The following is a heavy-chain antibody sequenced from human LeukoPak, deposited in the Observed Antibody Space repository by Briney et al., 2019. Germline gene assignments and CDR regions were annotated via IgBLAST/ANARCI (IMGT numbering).Heavy chain of an antibody. D-gene: IGHD2-2*02. J-gene: IGHJ6*02. Sequence: SETLSLTCTVSGGSMSSYYWSWIRQPPGKGLEWITYIYYSGSTNYNPSLKSRVTISVDTSKNQFSLKLSSVTAADTAVYYCARAIHPGGYYGMDVWGQGTTVTVSS. CDR1: GGSMSSYY. CDR2: IYYSGST. CDR3: ARAIHPGGYYGMDV. V-gene: IGHV4-59*01.